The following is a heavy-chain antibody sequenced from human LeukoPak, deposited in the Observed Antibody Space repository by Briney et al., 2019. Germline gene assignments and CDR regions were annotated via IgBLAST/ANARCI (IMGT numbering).Heavy chain of an antibody. CDR2: ISGSGGST. Sequence: GGSLRLSCAASGFTFSSYAMSWVRQAPGKGLEWVSAISGSGGSTYYADSVKGRFTISRDNSKNTLYLQMNSLRAEDTAVYYCAKDSEAYYDSSGYPDYWGQGTLVTVSS. V-gene: IGHV3-23*01. CDR1: GFTFSSYA. CDR3: AKDSEAYYDSSGYPDY. J-gene: IGHJ4*02. D-gene: IGHD3-22*01.